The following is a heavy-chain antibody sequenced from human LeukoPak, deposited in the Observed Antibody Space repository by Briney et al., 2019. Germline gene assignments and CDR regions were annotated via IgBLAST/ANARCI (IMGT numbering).Heavy chain of an antibody. CDR2: INHSGRT. CDR1: GGSFSDYY. Sequence: PSETLSLTCAVYGGSFSDYYWSWIRQPPGKGLEWIGEINHSGRTNYNPSLKSRVTISVDTSKNQFSLKLSSVTAADTAVYYCARERSPDEFIDYWGQGTLVTVSS. V-gene: IGHV4-34*01. J-gene: IGHJ4*02. D-gene: IGHD3-10*01. CDR3: ARERSPDEFIDY.